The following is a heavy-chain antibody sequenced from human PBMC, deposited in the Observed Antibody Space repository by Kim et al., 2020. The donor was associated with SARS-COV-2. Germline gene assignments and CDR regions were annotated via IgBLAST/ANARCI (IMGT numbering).Heavy chain of an antibody. Sequence: GGSLRLSCAASGFTFSSYSMNWVRQAPGKGLEWVSSISSSSSYIYYADSVKGRFTISRDNAKNSLYLQMNSLRAEHTAVYYCARDGTLRLGELSLTYYYYGMDVWGQGTTVTVSS. V-gene: IGHV3-21*01. CDR1: GFTFSSYS. D-gene: IGHD3-16*02. CDR2: ISSSSSYI. J-gene: IGHJ6*02. CDR3: ARDGTLRLGELSLTYYYYGMDV.